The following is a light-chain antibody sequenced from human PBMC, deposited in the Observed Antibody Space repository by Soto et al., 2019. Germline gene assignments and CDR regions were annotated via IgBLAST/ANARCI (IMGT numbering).Light chain of an antibody. Sequence: MSQSPATLSVSPGERVTLSCRASQNIHNHMSWVLQKPGQAPRLLIFGVSSRATGTPDRFSGSGSGTDVTLTNSRPEPEDFAVYYCQQYGSSGTFGQGTKVDIK. CDR2: GVS. J-gene: IGKJ1*01. CDR3: QQYGSSGT. V-gene: IGKV3-20*01. CDR1: QNIHNH.